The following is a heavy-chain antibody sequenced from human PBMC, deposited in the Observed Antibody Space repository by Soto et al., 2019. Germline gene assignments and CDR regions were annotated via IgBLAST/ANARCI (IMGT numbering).Heavy chain of an antibody. J-gene: IGHJ4*02. Sequence: QVQLQESGPGLVKPSGTLSLTCAVSGDSFTSNNWWTWVRQPPGQGLEWIGEIYRTGSTNYNPSLKSRVTISLDKSENQFSLKVTSLTAADTAVYYSASRDPGTSVDYWGQGTLVTVSS. CDR1: GDSFTSNNW. CDR2: IYRTGST. CDR3: ASRDPGTSVDY. V-gene: IGHV4-4*02. D-gene: IGHD1-7*01.